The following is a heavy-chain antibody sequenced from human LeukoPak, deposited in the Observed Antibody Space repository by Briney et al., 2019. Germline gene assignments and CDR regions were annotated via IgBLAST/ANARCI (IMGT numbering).Heavy chain of an antibody. V-gene: IGHV1-69*05. J-gene: IGHJ5*02. CDR1: GGTFSSYA. D-gene: IGHD6-13*01. Sequence: ASVKVSCKASGGTFSSYAISWVRQAPGQGLEWMGGIIPIFGTANYAQKFQGRVTMTTDTSTSTAYMELRSLRSDDTAVYYCARGEIAATNWFDPWGQGTLVTVSS. CDR2: IIPIFGTA. CDR3: ARGEIAATNWFDP.